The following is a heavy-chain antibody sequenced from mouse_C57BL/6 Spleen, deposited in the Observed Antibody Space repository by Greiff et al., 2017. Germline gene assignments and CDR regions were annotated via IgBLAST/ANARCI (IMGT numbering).Heavy chain of an antibody. CDR3: TREFAY. CDR1: GYTFTDYE. J-gene: IGHJ3*01. CDR2: IDPETGGT. V-gene: IGHV1-15*01. Sequence: VQLKESGAELVRPGASVTLSCKASGYTFTDYEMHWVKQTPVHGLEWIGAIDPETGGTAYNQKFKGKAILTADKSSSTAYMELRSLTSEDSAVYYCTREFAYWGQGTLVTVSA.